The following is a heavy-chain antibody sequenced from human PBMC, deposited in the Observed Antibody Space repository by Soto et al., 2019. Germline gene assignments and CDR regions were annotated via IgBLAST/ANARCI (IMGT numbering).Heavy chain of an antibody. J-gene: IGHJ5*02. CDR1: GGSISSSSYY. V-gene: IGHV4-39*01. CDR3: ARHPTDYYGWGSYIPGWFVP. D-gene: IGHD3-10*01. CDR2: IYYSGST. Sequence: PSETLSLTCTVCGGSISSSSYYWGWIRQPPGKGLAWLGSIYYSGSTYYNPSLKSRVTISVDTSKNQFSLKLSSVTAADTAVYYCARHPTDYYGWGSYIPGWFVPWGQGTLVTVSS.